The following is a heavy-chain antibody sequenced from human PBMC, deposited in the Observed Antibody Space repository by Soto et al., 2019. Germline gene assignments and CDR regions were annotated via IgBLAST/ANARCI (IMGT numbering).Heavy chain of an antibody. J-gene: IGHJ1*01. CDR2: IKSKTDGGTT. Sequence: PGGSLRLSCAASGFTFSNAWMNWVRQAPGKGLEWVGRIKSKTDGGTTDYAAPVKGRFTISRDDSKNTLYLQMNSLKTEDTAVYYFLKYLQCLLQRPSFCGQGSLVPGSS. D-gene: IGHD3-9*01. V-gene: IGHV3-15*07. CDR3: LKYLQCLLQRPSF. CDR1: GFTFSNAW.